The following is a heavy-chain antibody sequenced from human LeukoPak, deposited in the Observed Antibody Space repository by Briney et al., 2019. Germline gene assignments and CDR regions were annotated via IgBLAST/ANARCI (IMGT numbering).Heavy chain of an antibody. V-gene: IGHV3-48*03. CDR2: TSGSGNSG. Sequence: GGSLRLSCEASGFSFGDYEMIWVRQTPGKRLEWVAYTSGSGNSGYAADSVRGRFIMSRDNAKSSLNLQMTGLRVEDTALYYCARCGLGVPGPPCSWIDSWGQGTLVIVSS. J-gene: IGHJ4*02. CDR3: ARCGLGVPGPPCSWIDS. CDR1: GFSFGDYE. D-gene: IGHD6-13*01.